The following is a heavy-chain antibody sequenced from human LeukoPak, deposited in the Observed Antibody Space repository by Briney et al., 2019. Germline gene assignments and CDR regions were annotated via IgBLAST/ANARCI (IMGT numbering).Heavy chain of an antibody. V-gene: IGHV3-7*01. CDR3: ARDSSAQGAFDI. J-gene: IGHJ3*02. CDR1: GFSFTTYW. CDR2: IKQDGTEK. Sequence: PGGSLRLSCAASGFSFTTYWLGWVRQPPGKGLEWVANIKQDGTEKYYVDSVKGRFTISRDNAKNTLYLQMNSLRAEDTAVYYCARDSSAQGAFDIWGQGTMVTVSS. D-gene: IGHD3-22*01.